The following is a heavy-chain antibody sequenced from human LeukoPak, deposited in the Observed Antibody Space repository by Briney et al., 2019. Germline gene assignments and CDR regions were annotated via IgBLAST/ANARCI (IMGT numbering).Heavy chain of an antibody. J-gene: IGHJ4*02. D-gene: IGHD3-16*02. Sequence: SQTLSLTCTVSGGSISSGGYYWSWIRQHPGKGLEWIGYIYYSGSTYYNPSLKSRVTISVDTSKNQFSLKLSSVTAADTAVYYCARKRVEDYVWGSYRYTPSPFDYWGRGTLVTVSS. CDR3: ARKRVEDYVWGSYRYTPSPFDY. CDR1: GGSISSGGYY. CDR2: IYYSGST. V-gene: IGHV4-31*03.